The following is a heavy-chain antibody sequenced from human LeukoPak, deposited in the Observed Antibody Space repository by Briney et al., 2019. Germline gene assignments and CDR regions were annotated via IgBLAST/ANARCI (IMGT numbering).Heavy chain of an antibody. Sequence: GASVKVSCKTSGFTFTTYGISWVRQAPGQGLEWMGWISAKNGQTNYAQNLQGRVIMTTDTSTSTAYMELRSLRSDDTAVYYCARDYYYDSSGYYVGWGQGTLVTVSS. V-gene: IGHV1-18*01. CDR3: ARDYYYDSSGYYVG. CDR1: GFTFTTYG. CDR2: ISAKNGQT. J-gene: IGHJ4*02. D-gene: IGHD3-22*01.